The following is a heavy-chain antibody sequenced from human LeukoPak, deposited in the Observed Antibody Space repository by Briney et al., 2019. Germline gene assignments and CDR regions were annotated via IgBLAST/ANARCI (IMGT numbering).Heavy chain of an antibody. CDR2: ISSSGSTI. J-gene: IGHJ3*02. Sequence: GGSLRLSCAASGFTFSSYEMNWVRQAPGKGLEWVSYISSSGSTIYYADSVKGRFTISRDNAKNSLYLQMNSLRAEDTAVYYCARDGYSGGWYSGSVLGDIWGQGTMVTVSS. D-gene: IGHD6-19*01. CDR1: GFTFSSYE. CDR3: ARDGYSGGWYSGSVLGDI. V-gene: IGHV3-48*03.